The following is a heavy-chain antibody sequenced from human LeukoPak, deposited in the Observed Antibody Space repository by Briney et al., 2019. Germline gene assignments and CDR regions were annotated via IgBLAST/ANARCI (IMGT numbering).Heavy chain of an antibody. CDR3: ARGLGSSGHGGY. CDR2: MNPNSGNT. J-gene: IGHJ4*02. Sequence: ASVKVSCKASGYTFTSFDINWVRQATGQGLEWMGWMNPNSGNTGYAQKLQGRVTMTRNTSISTAYMELSSLRFEDTAVYYCARGLGSSGHGGYWGQGTLVTVSS. V-gene: IGHV1-8*01. D-gene: IGHD6-19*01. CDR1: GYTFTSFD.